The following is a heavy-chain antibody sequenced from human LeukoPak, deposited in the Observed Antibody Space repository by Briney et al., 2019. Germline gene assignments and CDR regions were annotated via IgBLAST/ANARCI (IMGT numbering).Heavy chain of an antibody. Sequence: GGSLRLSCAASGFTFSSYGMHWVRQAPGKGLEWVAVIWYDGSNKYYADSVKGRFTISRDNSKNTLYPQMNSLRAEDTAVYYCAREALVVPPPMDYWGQGTLVTVSS. V-gene: IGHV3-33*01. CDR1: GFTFSSYG. CDR2: IWYDGSNK. D-gene: IGHD3-22*01. CDR3: AREALVVPPPMDY. J-gene: IGHJ4*02.